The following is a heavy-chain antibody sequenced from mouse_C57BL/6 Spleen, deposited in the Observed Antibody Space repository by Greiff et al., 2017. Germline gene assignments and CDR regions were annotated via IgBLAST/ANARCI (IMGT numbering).Heavy chain of an antibody. V-gene: IGHV1-15*01. J-gene: IGHJ4*01. CDR1: GYTFTDYE. CDR3: TRWKHGRSYVGAMDY. Sequence: VQLQQSGAELVRPGASVTLSCKASGYTFTDYEMHWVKQTPVHGLEWIGAIDPETGGTAYNQKFKGKAILTADKSSSTAYMELRSLTSEDSAVYYCTRWKHGRSYVGAMDYGGQGTSVTVSS. CDR2: IDPETGGT. D-gene: IGHD1-1*01.